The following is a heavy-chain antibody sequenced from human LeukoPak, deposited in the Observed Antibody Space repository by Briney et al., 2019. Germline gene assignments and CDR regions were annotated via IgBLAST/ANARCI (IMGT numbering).Heavy chain of an antibody. CDR2: ISGSGAYT. J-gene: IGHJ1*01. D-gene: IGHD3-10*01. CDR1: GFTFSSYA. Sequence: PGGSLRLSCAASGFTFSSYAMSWVRQAPGKVLEWASTISGSGAYTYYADSVKGRFTISRDNSKNTLYLQMNSLRAEDTAVYYCAKYFASGSYYKLPHWGQGTLVTVSS. V-gene: IGHV3-23*01. CDR3: AKYFASGSYYKLPH.